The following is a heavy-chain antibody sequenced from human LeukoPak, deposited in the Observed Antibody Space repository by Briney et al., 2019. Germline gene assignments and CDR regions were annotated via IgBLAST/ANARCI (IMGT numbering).Heavy chain of an antibody. CDR1: GGSISYY. CDR3: ARELLSGDPSIGN. D-gene: IGHD7-27*01. J-gene: IGHJ4*02. V-gene: IGHV4-39*07. Sequence: SETLPLTCSVSGGSISYYWVWIRQPPGKGLEWIGSIYYTGSTYYNPSLKSRVTLSLDTSNKRFSLKLSSVTAADTAVYYCARELLSGDPSIGNWGQGTLVTVSS. CDR2: IYYTGST.